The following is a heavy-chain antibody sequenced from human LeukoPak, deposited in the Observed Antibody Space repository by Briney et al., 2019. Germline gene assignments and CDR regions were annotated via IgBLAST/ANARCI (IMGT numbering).Heavy chain of an antibody. V-gene: IGHV4-39*01. J-gene: IGHJ1*01. CDR2: IFYSGST. CDR3: ARHMIVVVSAGTQYFQH. CDR1: GGSLSSSSYY. D-gene: IGHD3-22*01. Sequence: PSETLSLTCTVSGGSLSSSSYYWGWIRQPPGKGLEWDGRIFYSGSTYYNPSLKSRVTISVDTSKNQFSLKLSSVTAADTAVYYCARHMIVVVSAGTQYFQHWGQGTLVTVSS.